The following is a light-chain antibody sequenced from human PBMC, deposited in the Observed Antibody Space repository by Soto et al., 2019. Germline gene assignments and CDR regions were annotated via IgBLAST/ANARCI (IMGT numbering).Light chain of an antibody. CDR2: LDSDGSH. J-gene: IGLJ2*01. CDR3: QTWGTGIHVV. V-gene: IGLV4-69*01. CDR1: SGHSSYA. Sequence: QSVLTQSPSASASLGASVKLTCTLRSGHSSYAIAWHQQQPEKGPRYLMKLDSDGSHTKGDAIPDRFSGSSSGAERYLTISSLQSEDEADYYCQTWGTGIHVVFGGGTKVTVL.